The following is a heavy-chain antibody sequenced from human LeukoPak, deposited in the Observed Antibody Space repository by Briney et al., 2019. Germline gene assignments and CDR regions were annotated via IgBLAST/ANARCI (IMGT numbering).Heavy chain of an antibody. V-gene: IGHV4-38-2*02. Sequence: SETLSLTCTVSGYSISSGYYWGWIRQPPGKGLEWIGNIYHSGSTYYNASLKSRVTISVDTSKNQFSLNLSSVTAADTAVYYCARASVLLSADYWGQGTLVTVSS. CDR3: ARASVLLSADY. CDR2: IYHSGST. CDR1: GYSISSGYY. J-gene: IGHJ4*02. D-gene: IGHD3-16*01.